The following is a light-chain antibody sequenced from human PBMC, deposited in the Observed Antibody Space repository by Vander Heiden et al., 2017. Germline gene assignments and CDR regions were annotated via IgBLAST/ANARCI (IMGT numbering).Light chain of an antibody. CDR3: CSYAGSTTYVV. CDR2: EDS. J-gene: IGLJ2*01. CDR1: SSDVGSYNL. V-gene: IGLV2-23*01. Sequence: QSALTQPASVSGSPGQSITISCPGTSSDVGSYNLVSWYQQHQGKAPKLMIYEDSERPSGVSNRFSGSKSGNTASLTISGLQAEDEADYYCCSYAGSTTYVVFGGGTKLTVL.